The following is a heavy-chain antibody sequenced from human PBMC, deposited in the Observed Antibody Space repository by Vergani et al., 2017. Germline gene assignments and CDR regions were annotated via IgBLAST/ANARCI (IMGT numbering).Heavy chain of an antibody. Sequence: EVQLVESGGGLVKPGGFLRLSCAASGFTFTSYSMNWVRQAPGKGLEWVSSISSRSSFIYYADSVKVRFTISRDNAKNSLYLQMNSLRAEDTAVYYCARSREGSGWYYFDYWGQGILVTVSS. V-gene: IGHV3-21*01. CDR3: ARSREGSGWYYFDY. CDR2: ISSRSSFI. D-gene: IGHD6-19*01. CDR1: GFTFTSYS. J-gene: IGHJ4*02.